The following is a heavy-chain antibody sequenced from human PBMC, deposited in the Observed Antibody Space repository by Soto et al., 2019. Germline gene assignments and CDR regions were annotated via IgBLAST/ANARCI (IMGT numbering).Heavy chain of an antibody. J-gene: IGHJ5*02. CDR1: GGSIGSYY. D-gene: IGHD6-13*01. Sequence: PSETLSLTCTVSGGSIGSYYWSWIRQPPGKGLEWIGYIYYSGSTNYNPSLKSRVTISVDTSKNQFSLKLSSVTAADTAVYYCARLQQLASVGVWFDPWGQGTLVTVSS. V-gene: IGHV4-59*01. CDR2: IYYSGST. CDR3: ARLQQLASVGVWFDP.